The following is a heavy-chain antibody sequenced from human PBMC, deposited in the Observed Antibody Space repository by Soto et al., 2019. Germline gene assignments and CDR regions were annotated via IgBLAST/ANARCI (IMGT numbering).Heavy chain of an antibody. Sequence: PGESLKISCKGSGYSFTSYWISWVRQMPGKGLEWMGRIDPSDSYTNYSPSFQGHVTISADKSISTAYLQWSSLKASDTAMYYCARNDIVVVPAALDPTDYWGRGTLVTVSS. J-gene: IGHJ4*02. CDR1: GYSFTSYW. D-gene: IGHD2-2*01. CDR2: IDPSDSYT. V-gene: IGHV5-10-1*01. CDR3: ARNDIVVVPAALDPTDY.